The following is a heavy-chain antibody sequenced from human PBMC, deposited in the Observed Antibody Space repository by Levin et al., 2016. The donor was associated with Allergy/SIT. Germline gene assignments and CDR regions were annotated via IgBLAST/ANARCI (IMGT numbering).Heavy chain of an antibody. V-gene: IGHV3-7*01. J-gene: IGHJ3*02. CDR2: IKQDGKEK. Sequence: GGSLRLSCKTSGFTFSKFWMTWVRQTPGKGLEWVANIKQDGKEKQYPDSLKGRFTISRDNTDSSLYLQMNSLRAEDTAVYYCARDPGNTGDSNWAAFDIWGQGTTVTVSS. CDR1: GFTFSKFW. D-gene: IGHD2-21*02. CDR3: ARDPGNTGDSNWAAFDI.